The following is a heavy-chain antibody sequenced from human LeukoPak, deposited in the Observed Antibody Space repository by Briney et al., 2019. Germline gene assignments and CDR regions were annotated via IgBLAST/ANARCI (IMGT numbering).Heavy chain of an antibody. D-gene: IGHD5-18*01. CDR2: VWYDGRNK. CDR1: GFTLSSYG. Sequence: GGSLRLSCAASGFTLSSYGMHWVRQAPGKGLEWVAVVWYDGRNKYYADSVKGRFTISRDNSKNMLYLEMSSLRAEDTAVYYCARDAFGNSYGNNAFDIWGQGTMVTVSS. J-gene: IGHJ3*02. CDR3: ARDAFGNSYGNNAFDI. V-gene: IGHV3-33*01.